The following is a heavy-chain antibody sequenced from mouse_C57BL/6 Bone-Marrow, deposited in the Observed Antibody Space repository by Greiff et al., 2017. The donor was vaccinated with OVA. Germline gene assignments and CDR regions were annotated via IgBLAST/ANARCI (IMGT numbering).Heavy chain of an antibody. J-gene: IGHJ3*01. V-gene: IGHV1-42*01. Sequence: EVQLQQSGPELVKPGASVKISCKASGYSFTGYYMNWVKQSPEKSLEWIGEINPSTGGTTYNQKFKAKATLTVDKSSSTAYMQLKSLTSEDSAVYYCAPIYYGNPFAYWGQGTLVTVSA. D-gene: IGHD2-1*01. CDR3: APIYYGNPFAY. CDR2: INPSTGGT. CDR1: GYSFTGYY.